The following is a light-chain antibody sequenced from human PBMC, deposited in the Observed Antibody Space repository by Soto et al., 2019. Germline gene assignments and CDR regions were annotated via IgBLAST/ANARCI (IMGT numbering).Light chain of an antibody. V-gene: IGKV3-15*01. CDR3: QQYNKSPLT. CDR1: QSVSID. J-gene: IGKJ1*01. Sequence: ELLMTQSPSTLSVSPGERAPLSCGASQSVSIDLAWYQQTPGKAPRLLIYGASTRATGIPVRFSGSASGTEVTLTISSLQSEDFKVYYCQQYNKSPLTCGQGTKVDIK. CDR2: GAS.